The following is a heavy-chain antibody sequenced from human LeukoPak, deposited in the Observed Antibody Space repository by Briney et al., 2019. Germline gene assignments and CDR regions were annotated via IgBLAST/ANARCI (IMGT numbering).Heavy chain of an antibody. CDR1: GFTFSNYG. V-gene: IGHV3-33*01. D-gene: IGHD6-13*01. Sequence: GGSLRLSCAASGFTFSNYGIHWVRQAPGRGLEWVALIWYDGSNKYYVDSVMGRFTISRDNSKNTLSLQMNSLRADDTAVYYCARAGLGASADVWGQGTLVTVSS. J-gene: IGHJ4*02. CDR2: IWYDGSNK. CDR3: ARAGLGASADV.